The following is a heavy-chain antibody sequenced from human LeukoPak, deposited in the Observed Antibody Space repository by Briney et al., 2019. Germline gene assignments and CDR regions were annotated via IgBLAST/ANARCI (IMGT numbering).Heavy chain of an antibody. J-gene: IGHJ4*02. V-gene: IGHV4-34*01. D-gene: IGHD2-2*01. Sequence: PSETLSLTCAVYGGSFSGYYWSWIRQPPGKGLEWIGEINHSGSTNYNPSLKSRVTISVDTSKNQFSLKLSSVTAADTAVYYCAREDCSSTPCYFDYWGQGTLVTVSS. CDR2: INHSGST. CDR1: GGSFSGYY. CDR3: AREDCSSTPCYFDY.